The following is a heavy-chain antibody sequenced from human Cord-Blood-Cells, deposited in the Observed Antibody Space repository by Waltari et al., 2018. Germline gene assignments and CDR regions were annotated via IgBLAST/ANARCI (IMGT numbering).Heavy chain of an antibody. CDR1: GYTFTGYY. V-gene: IGHV1-2*02. CDR2: INPNSGGT. CDR3: AVGGTYYDFWSGYLIDY. Sequence: QVQLVQSGAEVKQPGASVQVSCKASGYTFTGYYMHWVRQAHGQGLEWMGWINPNSGGTNYAQKFQGRVTMTRDTSISTAYMELSRLRSDDTAVYYCAVGGTYYDFWSGYLIDYWGQGTLVTVSS. J-gene: IGHJ4*02. D-gene: IGHD3-3*01.